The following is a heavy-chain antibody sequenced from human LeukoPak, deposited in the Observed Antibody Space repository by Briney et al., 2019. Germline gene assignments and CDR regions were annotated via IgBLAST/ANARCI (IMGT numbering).Heavy chain of an antibody. CDR2: INHSGST. V-gene: IGHV4-34*01. Sequence: SETLSLTCAAYGGSFSGYYWSRIRQPPGKGLEWIGEINHSGSTNYNPSLKSRVTISVDTSKNQFSLKLSSVTAADTAVYYCARGPLWFGESQHFDYWGQGTLVTVSS. CDR1: GGSFSGYY. CDR3: ARGPLWFGESQHFDY. J-gene: IGHJ4*02. D-gene: IGHD3-10*01.